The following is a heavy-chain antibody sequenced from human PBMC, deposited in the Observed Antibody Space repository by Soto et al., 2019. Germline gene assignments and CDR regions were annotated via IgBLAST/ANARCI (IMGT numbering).Heavy chain of an antibody. D-gene: IGHD2-21*02. J-gene: IGHJ6*03. CDR1: GGTFSSYT. Sequence: QVQLVQSGAEVKKPGSSVKVSCKASGGTFSSYTISWVRQAPGQGLEWMGRIIPILGIANYAQKVQGRVTITADKSTSTAYMELSSLRSEDTAVYYCERVTHLGGDMDVWGKGTTVPVSS. CDR2: IIPILGIA. CDR3: ERVTHLGGDMDV. V-gene: IGHV1-69*02.